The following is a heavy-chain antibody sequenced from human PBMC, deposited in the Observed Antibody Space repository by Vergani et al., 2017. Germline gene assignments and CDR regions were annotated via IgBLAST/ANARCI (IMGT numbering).Heavy chain of an antibody. CDR3: ARPGDYDFWSGYGAFDI. D-gene: IGHD3-3*01. CDR1: GFTFSYYS. V-gene: IGHV3-48*01. J-gene: IGHJ3*02. Sequence: EVQLVESGGGLVQPGGSLRLSCAASGFTFSYYSMNWVRQAPGKGLEWVSYISGSSTTIYYADSVKGRFTISRDNAKNSLYLRMNSLRAEDTAVYYCARPGDYDFWSGYGAFDIWGQGTMVTVSS. CDR2: ISGSSTTI.